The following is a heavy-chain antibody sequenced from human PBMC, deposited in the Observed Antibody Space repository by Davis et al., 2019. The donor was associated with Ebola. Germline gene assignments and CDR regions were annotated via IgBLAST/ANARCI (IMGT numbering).Heavy chain of an antibody. CDR2: ISAYNGNT. J-gene: IGHJ6*02. D-gene: IGHD6-6*01. V-gene: IGHV1-18*04. CDR3: ARGRYSSSSSYYYYGMDV. Sequence: ASVKVSCKASGYTFTGYYMHWVRQAPGQGLEWMGWISAYNGNTNYAQKLQGRVTMTTDTSTSTAYMELRSLRSDDTAVYYCARGRYSSSSSYYYYGMDVWGQGTTVTVSS. CDR1: GYTFTGYY.